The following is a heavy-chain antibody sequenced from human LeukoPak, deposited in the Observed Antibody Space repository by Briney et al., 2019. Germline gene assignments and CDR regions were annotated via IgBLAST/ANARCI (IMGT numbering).Heavy chain of an antibody. CDR1: GFTFSSDA. J-gene: IGHJ6*02. CDR2: ISGSGGST. V-gene: IGHV3-23*01. CDR3: GRVTMVRGVIKRYYYYGMDV. Sequence: GGSLRLSCAASGFTFSSDAMSWVRQAPGKGLEWVSAISGSGGSTYYADSVKGRFTISRDNSKNTLYLQMNSLRAEDTAVYYCGRVTMVRGVIKRYYYYGMDVWGQGTTVTVSS. D-gene: IGHD3-10*01.